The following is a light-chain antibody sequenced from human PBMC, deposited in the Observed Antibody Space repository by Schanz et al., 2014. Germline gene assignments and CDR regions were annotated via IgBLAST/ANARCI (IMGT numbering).Light chain of an antibody. CDR2: AAS. CDR1: QSVSTF. CDR3: QQSYSTPYT. V-gene: IGKV1-39*01. J-gene: IGKJ2*01. Sequence: DIQMTQSPSSLSASIGDRVTITCRASQSVSTFLNWYQQKPGKAPTLLIYAASSLQSGVPSRFSGSGSETDFTLTISSLQPADFATYYCQQSYSTPYTFGQGTKLDIQ.